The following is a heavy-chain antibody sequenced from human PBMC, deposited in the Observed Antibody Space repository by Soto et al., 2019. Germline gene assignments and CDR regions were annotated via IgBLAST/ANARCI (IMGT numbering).Heavy chain of an antibody. D-gene: IGHD5-18*01. J-gene: IGHJ4*02. CDR1: GYSFTDFG. Sequence: QAQLVQSGSEVKKPGASVKVSCKASGYSFTDFGVNWVRQAPGQGLAWLGWISAYNGNRVYAQSFQGRLTVTTDTTRDTSYLELTNLRSDDTAIYYCARGHDSLTGWTFEFWGQGTLVTVSS. V-gene: IGHV1-18*01. CDR3: ARGHDSLTGWTFEF. CDR2: ISAYNGNR.